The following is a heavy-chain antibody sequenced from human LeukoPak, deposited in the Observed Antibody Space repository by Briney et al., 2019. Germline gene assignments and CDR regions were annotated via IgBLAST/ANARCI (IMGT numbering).Heavy chain of an antibody. V-gene: IGHV3-7*01. D-gene: IGHD2-15*01. CDR1: GFTFSSYW. CDR3: ARDPLVVVAATGSYDI. J-gene: IGHJ3*02. CDR2: IKQDGSEK. Sequence: GGSLRLSCAASGFTFSSYWMSWVRQAPGKGLEWVANIKQDGSEKYYVDSVKGRFTISRDNAKNSLYLQMNSLRAEDTAVCYCARDPLVVVAATGSYDIWGQGTMVTVSS.